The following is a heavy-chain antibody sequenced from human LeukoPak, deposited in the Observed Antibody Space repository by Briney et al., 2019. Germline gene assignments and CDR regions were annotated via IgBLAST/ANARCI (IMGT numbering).Heavy chain of an antibody. D-gene: IGHD3-10*01. Sequence: SETLSLTCTVSGGSISSSSYYWGWIRQPPGKGLEWIGSIYYSGSTYYNPSLKSRVTISVDTSKNQFSLKLSSVTAADTAVYYCARDVLLWFGELSQWDYWGQGTLVTVSS. CDR3: ARDVLLWFGELSQWDY. V-gene: IGHV4-39*07. CDR1: GGSISSSSYY. CDR2: IYYSGST. J-gene: IGHJ4*02.